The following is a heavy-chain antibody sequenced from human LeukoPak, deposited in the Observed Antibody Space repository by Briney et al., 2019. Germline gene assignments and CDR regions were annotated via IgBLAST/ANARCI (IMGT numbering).Heavy chain of an antibody. CDR1: GGTFSSYT. V-gene: IGHV1-69*04. D-gene: IGHD5-18*01. CDR2: IIPILGIA. J-gene: IGHJ4*02. CDR3: ARDTAMVTFLFDY. Sequence: GASVKVSCKASGGTFSSYTINWVRQAPGQGLEWMGRIIPILGIANYAQKFQGRVTITADKSTSTAYVELSSLRSEDTAVYYCARDTAMVTFLFDYWGQGTLVTVSS.